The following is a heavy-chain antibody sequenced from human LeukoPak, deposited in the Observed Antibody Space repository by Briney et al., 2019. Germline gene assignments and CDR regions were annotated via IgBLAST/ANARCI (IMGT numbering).Heavy chain of an antibody. J-gene: IGHJ3*02. CDR3: ATDTGFGELRGFLGAFDI. V-gene: IGHV1-24*01. CDR2: FDPEDGET. Sequence: ASVKVSCKVSGYTLTELSMHWVRQGPGKGLEWMGGFDPEDGETIYAQKFQGRVTMTEDTSTDTAYMELSSLRSEDTAVYYCATDTGFGELRGFLGAFDIWGQGTMVTVSS. D-gene: IGHD3-10*01. CDR1: GYTLTELS.